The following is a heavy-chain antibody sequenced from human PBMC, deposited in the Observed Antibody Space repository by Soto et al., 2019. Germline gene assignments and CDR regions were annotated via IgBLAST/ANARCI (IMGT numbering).Heavy chain of an antibody. V-gene: IGHV4-39*01. CDR3: ARRYGPGFDY. CDR1: GGSISSGPYS. CDR2: FYYSGST. Sequence: SETLSLTCTVSGGSISSGPYSWGWIRQPPGKGLEWIGTFYYSGSTYYNPSLESRVTISVDTSKNQFSLKVSSVTAADTAVYYCARRYGPGFDYWGQGILVTVSS. J-gene: IGHJ4*02. D-gene: IGHD4-17*01.